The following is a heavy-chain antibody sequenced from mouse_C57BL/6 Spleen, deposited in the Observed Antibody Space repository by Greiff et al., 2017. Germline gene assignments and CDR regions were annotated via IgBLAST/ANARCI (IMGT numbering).Heavy chain of an antibody. J-gene: IGHJ3*01. CDR3: ARWEYYDYDWFAY. CDR2: ILPGSGST. CDR1: GYTFTGYW. V-gene: IGHV1-9*01. Sequence: QVQLQQSGAELMKPGASVKLSCKATGYTFTGYWIEWVKQRPGHGLEWIGEILPGSGSTNYKEKFKSKATLTVDTSSSTAYMQLSSLTSEDSAVYYCARWEYYDYDWFAYWGQGTLVTVSA. D-gene: IGHD2-4*01.